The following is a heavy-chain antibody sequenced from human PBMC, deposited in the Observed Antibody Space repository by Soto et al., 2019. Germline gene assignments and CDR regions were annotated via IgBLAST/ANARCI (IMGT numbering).Heavy chain of an antibody. CDR2: IFYSGTT. V-gene: IGHV4-30-4*01. CDR1: GGSVSSGDHY. D-gene: IGHD2-2*01. CDR3: ARITSAFDP. Sequence: SETLSLTCTVSGGSVSSGDHYWSWIRQPPGKGLECIGYIFYSGTTYYNPSLKSRVTISVDTSKNQFSLKLNSVTAADTAVYYCARITSAFDPWGQGTLVTVSS. J-gene: IGHJ5*02.